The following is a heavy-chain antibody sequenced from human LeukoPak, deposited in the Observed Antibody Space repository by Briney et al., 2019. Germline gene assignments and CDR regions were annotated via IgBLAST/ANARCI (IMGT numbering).Heavy chain of an antibody. CDR2: IYHSGST. D-gene: IGHD4-17*01. CDR3: ARDRYGEDYYYGMDV. CDR1: GGSISSGGYS. Sequence: PSETLSLTCAVSGGSISSGGYSWSWIRQPPGKGLEWIGYIYHSGSTYYNPSPKSRVTISVDRSKNQFSLKLSSVTAADTAVYYCARDRYGEDYYYGMDVWGQGTTVTVSS. V-gene: IGHV4-30-2*01. J-gene: IGHJ6*02.